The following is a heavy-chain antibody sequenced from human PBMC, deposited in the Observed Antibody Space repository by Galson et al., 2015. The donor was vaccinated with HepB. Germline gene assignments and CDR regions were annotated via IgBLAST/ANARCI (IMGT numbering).Heavy chain of an antibody. Sequence: SVKVSCKASGYNFNNYGLSWIRQAPGPGLEWMGWFSGYDGSTNYAQKFQGRVTMTADASTGTDYLEPRDLRSDDTAVYYCARDSRLELRLNNYFSYGMDVWGQGSAVTVSS. D-gene: IGHD1-1*01. CDR3: ARDSRLELRLNNYFSYGMDV. CDR2: FSGYDGST. J-gene: IGHJ6*02. V-gene: IGHV1-18*01. CDR1: GYNFNNYG.